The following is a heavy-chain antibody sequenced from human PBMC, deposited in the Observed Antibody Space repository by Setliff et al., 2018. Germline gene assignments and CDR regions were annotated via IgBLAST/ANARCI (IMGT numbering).Heavy chain of an antibody. V-gene: IGHV4-34*01. CDR1: GGSFSDYY. D-gene: IGHD3-3*01. Sequence: PSETLSLTCGASGGSFSDYYWSWIRQTPGKGLEWIGEINHSGSTKCNPSLKSRVTLSVDTPKNQISLRLSSVTAADTAVYFCARVTGFSYMDVWGKGTTVTVSS. J-gene: IGHJ6*03. CDR3: ARVTGFSYMDV. CDR2: INHSGST.